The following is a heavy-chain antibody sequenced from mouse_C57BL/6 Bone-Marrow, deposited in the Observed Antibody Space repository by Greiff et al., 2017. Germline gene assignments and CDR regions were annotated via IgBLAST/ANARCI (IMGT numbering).Heavy chain of an antibody. J-gene: IGHJ4*01. D-gene: IGHD2-3*01. CDR2: ISGGGGNT. V-gene: IGHV5-9*01. CDR3: ARKDGYYAMDY. CDR1: GFTFSSYT. Sequence: DVKLVESGGGLVKPGGSLKLSCAASGFTFSSYTMSWVRQTPEKRLEWVATISGGGGNTYYPDSVKGRFTISRDNAKNTLYLQMSSLRSEDTALYYCARKDGYYAMDYWGQGTSVTVSS.